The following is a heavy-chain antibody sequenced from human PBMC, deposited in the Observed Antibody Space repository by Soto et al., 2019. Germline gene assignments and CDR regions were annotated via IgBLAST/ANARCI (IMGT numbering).Heavy chain of an antibody. CDR1: GFTFSNAW. CDR2: IKSKTDGGTT. J-gene: IGHJ4*02. Sequence: GGSLRLSCAASGFTFSNAWMNWVRQAPWKGLEWVGRIKSKTDGGTTDYAAPVKGRFTISRDDSKNTLYLQMNGLKTEDTAVYYCTTDHPYYYDGGVYDNWGLGTRVTVPS. D-gene: IGHD3-22*01. V-gene: IGHV3-15*07. CDR3: TTDHPYYYDGGVYDN.